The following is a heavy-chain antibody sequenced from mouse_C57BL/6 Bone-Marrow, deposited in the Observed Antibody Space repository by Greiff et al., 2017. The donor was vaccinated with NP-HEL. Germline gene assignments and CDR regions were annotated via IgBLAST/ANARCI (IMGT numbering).Heavy chain of an antibody. Sequence: EVKLVESGGGLVQSGRSLRLSCATSGFTFSDFYMEWVRQAPGKGLEWIAARRNKANDYTTEYSASVQGRFIVSRDTSQSILYLQMNALRAEDTAIYYCAREGGYWYFDVWGTGTTVTVSS. CDR2: RRNKANDYTT. J-gene: IGHJ1*03. V-gene: IGHV7-1*01. CDR3: AREGGYWYFDV. CDR1: GFTFSDFY.